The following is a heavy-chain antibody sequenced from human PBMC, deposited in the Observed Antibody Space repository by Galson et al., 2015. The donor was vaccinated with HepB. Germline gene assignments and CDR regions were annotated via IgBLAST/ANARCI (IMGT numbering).Heavy chain of an antibody. CDR2: INTNTGNP. Sequence: SVKVSCKASGYTFTSYAMNWVRQAPGQGLEWMGWINTNTGNPTYAQGFTGRFVFSLDTSVSTAYLQISSLKAEDTAVYYCARSYPGYSSGWYGFHFDYWGQGTLVTVSS. V-gene: IGHV7-4-1*02. J-gene: IGHJ4*02. CDR3: ARSYPGYSSGWYGFHFDY. D-gene: IGHD6-19*01. CDR1: GYTFTSYA.